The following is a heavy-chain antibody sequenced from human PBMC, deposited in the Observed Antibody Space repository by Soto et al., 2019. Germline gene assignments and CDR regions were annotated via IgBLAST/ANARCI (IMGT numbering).Heavy chain of an antibody. Sequence: RASVKVSCKASGYSFTSYYIYWMRRVPGQGLEWMGIINPSAGGSTSAQRFQGRVTMSRDTSTKTVYMELSSLRSEDTAVYYCARVEGGVRGALPDYWGQGTLVTVSS. D-gene: IGHD3-10*01. CDR2: INPSAGGS. CDR3: ARVEGGVRGALPDY. J-gene: IGHJ4*02. V-gene: IGHV1-46*01. CDR1: GYSFTSYY.